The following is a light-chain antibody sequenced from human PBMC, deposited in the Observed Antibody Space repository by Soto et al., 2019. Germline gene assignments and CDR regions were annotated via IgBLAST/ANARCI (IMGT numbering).Light chain of an antibody. V-gene: IGKV4-1*01. CDR2: WAS. Sequence: DIVMTQSPDFLAVSLGERATINCKSSQSVLYSSNNKNYLAWFQQKPGQPPNLLIYWASTRESGVSDRFSGSWSGTDFTLTITNLQAEDVAVYYCQQYYSTPLTFGGGTKVEIK. J-gene: IGKJ4*01. CDR1: QSVLYSSNNKNY. CDR3: QQYYSTPLT.